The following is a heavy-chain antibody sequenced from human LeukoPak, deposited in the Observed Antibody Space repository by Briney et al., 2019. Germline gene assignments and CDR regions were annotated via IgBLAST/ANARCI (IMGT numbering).Heavy chain of an antibody. CDR1: GGSISTSSYY. V-gene: IGHV4-39*07. Sequence: SETLSLTCTVSGGSISTSSYYWGWIRQPPGKGLECIGNIYYSGSTYYNPSLKSRVTISVDTSKNQFSLKLSSVTAADTAVYYCARVRPDWYDSSGYFDYWGQGTLVTVSS. CDR2: IYYSGST. J-gene: IGHJ4*02. D-gene: IGHD3-22*01. CDR3: ARVRPDWYDSSGYFDY.